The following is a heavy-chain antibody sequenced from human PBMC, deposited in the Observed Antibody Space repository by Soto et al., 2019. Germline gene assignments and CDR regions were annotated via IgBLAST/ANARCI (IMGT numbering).Heavy chain of an antibody. CDR2: IKQDGSEK. CDR1: GFTFSSYW. D-gene: IGHD6-19*01. V-gene: IGHV3-7*05. Sequence: GGSLRLSCAASGFTFSSYWMSWVRQAPGKGLEWVANIKQDGSEKYYVDSVKGRFTISRDNAKNSLYLQMNSLRAEDTAVYYCARVSSSGWYYFDYWGQGTLVTVSS. CDR3: ARVSSSGWYYFDY. J-gene: IGHJ4*02.